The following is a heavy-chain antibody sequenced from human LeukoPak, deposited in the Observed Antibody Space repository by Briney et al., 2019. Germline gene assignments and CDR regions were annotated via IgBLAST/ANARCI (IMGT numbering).Heavy chain of an antibody. V-gene: IGHV3-48*03. CDR2: ISSSGSTI. Sequence: PGGSLRLSCAASGFTFSSYEMNWVRQAPGKGLEWVSYISSSGSTIYYADSVKGRFTISRDNAKNSLHLQMNSLRAEDTAVYYCARDPPNYDILTVYYKNYFDYWGQGTLVAVSS. J-gene: IGHJ4*02. CDR3: ARDPPNYDILTVYYKNYFDY. D-gene: IGHD3-9*01. CDR1: GFTFSSYE.